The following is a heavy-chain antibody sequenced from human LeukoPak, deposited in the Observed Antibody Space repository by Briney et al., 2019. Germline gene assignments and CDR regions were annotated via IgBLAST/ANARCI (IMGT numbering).Heavy chain of an antibody. J-gene: IGHJ3*02. CDR2: TNHSGST. V-gene: IGHV4-34*01. Sequence: SETLSLTCAVYGGSFSGYYRSWIRQPPGKGLEWIGETNHSGSTNYNPSLKSRVTISVDTSKNQFSLKLSSVTAADTAVYYCARAMTTVTTSSAFDIWGQGTMVTVSS. D-gene: IGHD4-17*01. CDR3: ARAMTTVTTSSAFDI. CDR1: GGSFSGYY.